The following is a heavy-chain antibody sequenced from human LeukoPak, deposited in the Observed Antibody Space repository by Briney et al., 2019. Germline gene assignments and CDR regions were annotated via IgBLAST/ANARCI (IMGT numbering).Heavy chain of an antibody. D-gene: IGHD2-15*01. CDR3: ARVLRSYCSGGSCYGGTANWFDP. J-gene: IGHJ5*02. V-gene: IGHV4-61*02. Sequence: SETLSLTCTVSGGSISSGSYYWSWIRQPAGKGLEWIGRIYTSGSTNYNPSLKSRVTISVDTSKNQFSLKLSSVAAADTAVCYCARVLRSYCSGGSCYGGTANWFDPWGQGTLVTVSS. CDR1: GGSISSGSYY. CDR2: IYTSGST.